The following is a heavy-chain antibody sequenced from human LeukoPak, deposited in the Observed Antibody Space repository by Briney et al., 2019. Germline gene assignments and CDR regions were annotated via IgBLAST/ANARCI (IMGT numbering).Heavy chain of an antibody. D-gene: IGHD6-13*01. CDR1: GFTFSSYS. Sequence: GGSLRLSCAASGFTFSSYSMNWVRQAPGKGLEWVSSISSSSSYIYYADSVKGRFTISRDNAKNSLYLQMNSLRAEDTAVYYCARFLAAAGNDAFDIWGQGTVVTVSS. CDR2: ISSSSSYI. CDR3: ARFLAAAGNDAFDI. V-gene: IGHV3-21*01. J-gene: IGHJ3*02.